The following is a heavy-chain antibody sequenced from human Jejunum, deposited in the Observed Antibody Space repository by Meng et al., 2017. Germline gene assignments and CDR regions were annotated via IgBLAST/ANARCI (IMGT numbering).Heavy chain of an antibody. CDR2: IKNDGSST. CDR3: VRDGPNYFDY. V-gene: IGHV3-74*01. Sequence: EGQVVESGGGLVQPGGPLRLSCAASGFTFNSYWMHWVRQGPGKGLVWVSQIKNDGSSTDYADSVKGRFTISRDNAKNTLYLQMNSLRAEDTAVYYCVRDGPNYFDYWGQGTLVTVSS. CDR1: GFTFNSYW. J-gene: IGHJ4*02.